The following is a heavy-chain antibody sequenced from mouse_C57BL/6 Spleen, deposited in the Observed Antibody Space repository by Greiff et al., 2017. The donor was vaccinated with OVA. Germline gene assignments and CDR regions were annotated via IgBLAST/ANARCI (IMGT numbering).Heavy chain of an antibody. CDR1: GYTFTSYW. CDR2: IYPGSGST. J-gene: IGHJ4*01. V-gene: IGHV1-55*01. D-gene: IGHD1-1*01. CDR3: ARAYGSSYEAMDY. Sequence: QVQLQQPGAELVKPGASVKMSCKASGYTFTSYWITWVKQRPGQGLEWIGNIYPGSGSTNYNEKFKSKATLTVDTSSSTAYMQLSSLTSEDSAVYYCARAYGSSYEAMDYWGQGTSVTVSS.